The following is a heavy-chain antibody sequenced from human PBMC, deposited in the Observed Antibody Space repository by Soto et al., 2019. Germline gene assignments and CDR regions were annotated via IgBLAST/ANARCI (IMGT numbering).Heavy chain of an antibody. V-gene: IGHV4-31*03. D-gene: IGHD4-17*01. Sequence: SETLSLTCTVSGGSISSGGYYWSWIRQHPGKGLEWIEYIYYSGSTYYNPSLKSRVTISVDTSKNQFSLKLSSVTAADTAVYYCARATVTKYYFDYWGQGTLVTVS. CDR3: ARATVTKYYFDY. CDR2: IYYSGST. CDR1: GGSISSGGYY. J-gene: IGHJ4*02.